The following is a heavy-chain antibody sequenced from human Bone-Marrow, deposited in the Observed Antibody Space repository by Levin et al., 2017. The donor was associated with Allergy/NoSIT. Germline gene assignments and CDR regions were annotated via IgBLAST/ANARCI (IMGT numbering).Heavy chain of an antibody. Sequence: KISCKASGGTFSTFSTYTITWVRQAPGQGLEWMGGIIPTLGTANYAQKFQDRVTFTADETTSTTYMEVTSLRFVDTAVYYCAKEEVAGADYWGQGTLVTVS. CDR2: IIPTLGTA. D-gene: IGHD6-19*01. CDR1: GGTFSTFSTYT. CDR3: AKEEVAGADY. J-gene: IGHJ4*02. V-gene: IGHV1-69*16.